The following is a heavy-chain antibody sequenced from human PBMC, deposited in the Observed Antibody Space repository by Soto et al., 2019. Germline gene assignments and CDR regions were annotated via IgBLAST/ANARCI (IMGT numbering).Heavy chain of an antibody. CDR1: GGSISSSSYY. V-gene: IGHV4-39*01. Sequence: SETLSLTCTVSGGSISSSSYYWGWIRQPPGKGLEWIGSIYYSGSTYYNPSLKSRVTISVDTSKNQLSLKLSSVTAADTAVYYCARPSEQQLVFQHWGQGTLVTVSS. CDR2: IYYSGST. J-gene: IGHJ1*01. D-gene: IGHD6-13*01. CDR3: ARPSEQQLVFQH.